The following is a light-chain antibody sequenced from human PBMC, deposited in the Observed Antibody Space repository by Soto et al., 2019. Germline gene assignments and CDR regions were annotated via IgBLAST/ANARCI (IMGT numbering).Light chain of an antibody. J-gene: IGKJ1*01. CDR3: QQYYSGWT. V-gene: IGKV3-15*01. CDR1: QSMGSN. Sequence: ERVMTQSPATLSASPGERVTLSCRASQSMGSNVAWYQQKPGQAPRLLIYGASTRAAGIPARFSGSGSGTEFTLTITSLQSEDFAVYYCQQYYSGWTFGQGA. CDR2: GAS.